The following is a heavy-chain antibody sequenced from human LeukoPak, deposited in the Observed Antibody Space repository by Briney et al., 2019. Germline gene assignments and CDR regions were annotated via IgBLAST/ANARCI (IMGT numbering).Heavy chain of an antibody. CDR2: IYPGDSDT. J-gene: IGHJ5*02. V-gene: IGHV5-51*01. D-gene: IGHD3-22*01. CDR3: ARHLHRGSGYYYRWFDP. CDR1: GYSFTSYW. Sequence: GESLKISCKGSGYSFTSYWIGWVRQMPGKGLEWMGIIYPGDSDTRYSPSFQGQVTISADKSISTAYLQWSSLKASDTAMYYCARHLHRGSGYYYRWFDPWGQGTLVTVSS.